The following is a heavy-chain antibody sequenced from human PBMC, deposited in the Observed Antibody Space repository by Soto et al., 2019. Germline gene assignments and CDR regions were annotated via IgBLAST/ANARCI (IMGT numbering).Heavy chain of an antibody. CDR3: PRQWPYCGGDCYYNWFEP. J-gene: IGHJ5*02. V-gene: IGHV5-10-1*01. Sequence: EVQLVQSGAEVKKPGESLSISCKGSGYSFTSYWISWVRQMPGKGLEWMGRIDPSDSYTNYSPSFQGHVTISADKSISTAYLQWSSLKASDTALYYCPRQWPYCGGDCYYNWFEPWGQGTLVTVSS. D-gene: IGHD2-21*02. CDR2: IDPSDSYT. CDR1: GYSFTSYW.